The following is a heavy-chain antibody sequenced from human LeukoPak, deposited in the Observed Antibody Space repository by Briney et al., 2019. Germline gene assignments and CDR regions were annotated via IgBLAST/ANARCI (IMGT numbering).Heavy chain of an antibody. Sequence: GGSLRLSCAASGFTFRDAWMTWVRQAPGKGLEWVGRIRSKTDGGTTDYAVSVQGRFTISRDDSKNTLYLQMSSLKTEDTAVYHCAEHIYGVVSIQQWGQGTLVTVSS. CDR1: GFTFRDAW. V-gene: IGHV3-15*01. CDR3: AEHIYGVVSIQQ. J-gene: IGHJ1*01. D-gene: IGHD3-3*01. CDR2: IRSKTDGGTT.